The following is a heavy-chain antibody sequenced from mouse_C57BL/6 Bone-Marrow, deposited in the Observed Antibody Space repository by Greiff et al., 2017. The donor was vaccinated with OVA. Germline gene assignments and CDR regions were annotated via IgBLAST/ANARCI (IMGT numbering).Heavy chain of an antibody. CDR1: GYTFTSYG. CDR3: ARDGYDVAWFAY. Sequence: QVQLKESGAELARPGASVKLSCKASGYTFTSYGISWVKQRTGQGLEWIGEIYPRSGNTYYNEKFKGKATLTADKSSSTAYMELRSLTSEDSAVYFCARDGYDVAWFAYWGQGTLVTVSA. J-gene: IGHJ3*01. CDR2: IYPRSGNT. D-gene: IGHD2-2*01. V-gene: IGHV1-81*01.